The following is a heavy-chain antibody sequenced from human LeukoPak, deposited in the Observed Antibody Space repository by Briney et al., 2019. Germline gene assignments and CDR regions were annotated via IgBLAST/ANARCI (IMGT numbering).Heavy chain of an antibody. CDR2: IYYSGTT. Sequence: PSETLSLTCPVSGGSINSSDYYWGWIRQPPGKGLEWIGSIYYSGTTYYTPSLKSRFTISVDTSKNQFSLKLSSVTAADTAVYYCARGLASYYDSSGYASRCCAFDIWGQGTMVTVSS. CDR3: ARGLASYYDSSGYASRCCAFDI. V-gene: IGHV4-39*01. D-gene: IGHD3-22*01. J-gene: IGHJ3*02. CDR1: GGSINSSDYY.